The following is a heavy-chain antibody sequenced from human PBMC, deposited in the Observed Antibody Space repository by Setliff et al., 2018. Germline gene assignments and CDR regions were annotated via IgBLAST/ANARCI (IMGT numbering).Heavy chain of an antibody. CDR3: AREQWLDPPGYYYMDV. CDR2: INHSGST. J-gene: IGHJ6*03. V-gene: IGHV4-34*01. D-gene: IGHD6-19*01. CDR1: GGSFSGYY. Sequence: PSETLSLTCAVYGGSFSGYYWSWIRQPPGKGLEWIGEINHSGSTNYNPSLKSRVTISRDTSKNQFSLKLNPVTAADMAVYYCAREQWLDPPGYYYMDVWAKGTTVTVSS.